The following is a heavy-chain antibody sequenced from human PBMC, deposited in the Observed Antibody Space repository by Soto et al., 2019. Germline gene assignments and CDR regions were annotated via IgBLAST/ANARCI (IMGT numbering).Heavy chain of an antibody. D-gene: IGHD3-22*01. CDR3: ARVLQAPYYYDSSGYPVFDP. CDR1: GYTFTSYY. Sequence: EASVKVSCKASGYTFTSYYMHWVRQAPGQGLEWMGIINPSGGSTSYAQKFQGRVTMTRDTSTSTVYMELSSLRSEDTAVYYCARVLQAPYYYDSSGYPVFDPWGQGTLVTVSS. V-gene: IGHV1-46*01. CDR2: INPSGGST. J-gene: IGHJ5*02.